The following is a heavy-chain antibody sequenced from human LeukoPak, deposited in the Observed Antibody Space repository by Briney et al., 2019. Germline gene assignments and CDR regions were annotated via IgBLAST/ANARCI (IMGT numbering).Heavy chain of an antibody. J-gene: IGHJ2*01. V-gene: IGHV4-39*07. CDR1: GGSISSSSYY. D-gene: IGHD6-19*01. CDR2: IYYSGST. CDR3: ARESVAGTLWYFDL. Sequence: SETLSLTCTVSGGSISSSSYYWGWIRQPPGKGLEWIGSIYYSGSTYYNPSLKSRVPISVDTSKNQFSLKLSSVTAADTAVYYCARESVAGTLWYFDLWGRGTLVTVSS.